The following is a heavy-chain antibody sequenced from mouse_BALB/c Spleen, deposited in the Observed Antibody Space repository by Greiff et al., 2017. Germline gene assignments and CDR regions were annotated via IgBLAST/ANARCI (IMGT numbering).Heavy chain of an antibody. Sequence: EVMLVESGGGLVKPGGSLKLSCAASGFTFSDYYMYWVRQTPEKRLEWVATISSGGSYTYYPDSVKGRFTISRDNAKNTLYLQMSSLKSEDTAMYYCARQNWEGFAYWGQGTLVTVSA. CDR2: ISSGGSYT. CDR1: GFTFSDYY. D-gene: IGHD4-1*01. V-gene: IGHV5-4*02. CDR3: ARQNWEGFAY. J-gene: IGHJ3*01.